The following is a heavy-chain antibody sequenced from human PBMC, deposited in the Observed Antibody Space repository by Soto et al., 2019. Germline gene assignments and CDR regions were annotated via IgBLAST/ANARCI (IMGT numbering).Heavy chain of an antibody. D-gene: IGHD3-10*01. CDR1: GGSITSSY. J-gene: IGHJ4*02. CDR2: IYDSGYYSGYT. CDR3: ARGENRTMARHYFDY. Sequence: SETLSLTSTVSGGSITSSYWRWIRQPPGKGVKRIGYIYDSGYYSGYTNYNPSFKTRITISLDKSKKQFSLKLSSVTAADTAVYYFARGENRTMARHYFDYWGQGSLVTVSS. V-gene: IGHV4-59*01.